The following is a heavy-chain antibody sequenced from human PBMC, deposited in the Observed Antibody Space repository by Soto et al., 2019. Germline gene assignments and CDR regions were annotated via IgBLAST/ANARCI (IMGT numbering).Heavy chain of an antibody. Sequence: SETLSLTCTFSGGSISSGGYYWSWIRQHPGKGLEWIGYIYYSGSTYYNPSLKSRVTISVDTSKNQFSLKLSSVTAADTAVYYCARDRRGLLWFGELSSHFDYWGQGTLVTVSS. CDR3: ARDRRGLLWFGELSSHFDY. J-gene: IGHJ4*02. CDR2: IYYSGST. CDR1: GGSISSGGYY. V-gene: IGHV4-31*03. D-gene: IGHD3-10*01.